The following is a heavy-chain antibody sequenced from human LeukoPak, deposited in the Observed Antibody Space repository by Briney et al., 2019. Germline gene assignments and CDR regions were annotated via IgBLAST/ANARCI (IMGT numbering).Heavy chain of an antibody. Sequence: ASVKVSCKASGYTFTDYYIHWVRQAPGQGLEWMGWINPNSGVTNYPQKVQGRVTMTTDTSTNTAYMELRSLRSDDTAVYYCARGTNPPYFDSWGQGTLVTVSS. CDR2: INPNSGVT. CDR1: GYTFTDYY. D-gene: IGHD2-8*01. V-gene: IGHV1-2*02. J-gene: IGHJ4*02. CDR3: ARGTNPPYFDS.